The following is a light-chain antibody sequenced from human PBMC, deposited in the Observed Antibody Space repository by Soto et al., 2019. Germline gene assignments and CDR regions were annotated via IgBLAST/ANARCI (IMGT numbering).Light chain of an antibody. V-gene: IGKV1-39*01. CDR1: QSISSY. CDR2: AVS. CDR3: QQSYNTPRT. J-gene: IGKJ1*01. Sequence: DIQMTQSPSSLSASVGDSVTITCRARQSISSYLNWYQQKPGTAPKLLISAVSSLETGVPSRFSGSGSGTDFTLTITSLQPEDFATYYCQQSYNTPRTFGQGTKVDIK.